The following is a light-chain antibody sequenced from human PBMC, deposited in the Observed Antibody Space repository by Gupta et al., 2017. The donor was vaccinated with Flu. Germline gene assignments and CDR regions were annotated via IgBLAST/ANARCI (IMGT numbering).Light chain of an antibody. V-gene: IGKV1-5*03. CDR2: KAS. CDR1: QSISSW. J-gene: IGKJ1*01. Sequence: IQMTQSPSTLSASVGDRVTITCRASQSISSWLAWYQQKPGKAPKLLIYKASSVESGVPSRFSGSGSGTEFTLTISSRQPDDFATYYCQQENSSSGTFGQGTKVEIK. CDR3: QQENSSSGT.